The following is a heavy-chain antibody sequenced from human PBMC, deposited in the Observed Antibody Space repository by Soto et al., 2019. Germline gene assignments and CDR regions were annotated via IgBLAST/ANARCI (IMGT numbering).Heavy chain of an antibody. Sequence: SVKVSCKASGGTFSSYAISWVRQAPGQGLEWMGGIIPIFGTANYAQKFQGRVTITADKSTSTAYMELSSLRSEDTAVYYCARATSDSGSYYLPAYYFDYWGQGTLVTVSS. V-gene: IGHV1-69*06. D-gene: IGHD1-26*01. CDR3: ARATSDSGSYYLPAYYFDY. CDR2: IIPIFGTA. CDR1: GGTFSSYA. J-gene: IGHJ4*02.